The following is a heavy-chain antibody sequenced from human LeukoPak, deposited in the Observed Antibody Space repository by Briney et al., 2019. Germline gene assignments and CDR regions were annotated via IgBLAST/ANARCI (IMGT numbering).Heavy chain of an antibody. CDR1: GGSISSSYYY. D-gene: IGHD3-22*01. CDR3: ARTSYHYDRSGYFDY. Sequence: SETLSLTCIVSGGSISSSYYYWGWIRQPPGKGLEWIGSIYYTGSTYYNPSLKSRVSISVDTSKNQFSLKLSSVAAADTAVYYCARTSYHYDRSGYFDYWGQGTLVIVPP. CDR2: IYYTGST. V-gene: IGHV4-39*01. J-gene: IGHJ4*02.